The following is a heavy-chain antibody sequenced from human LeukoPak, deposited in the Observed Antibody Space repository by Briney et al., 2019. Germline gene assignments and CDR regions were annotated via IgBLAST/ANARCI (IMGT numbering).Heavy chain of an antibody. J-gene: IGHJ4*02. D-gene: IGHD6-13*01. CDR1: GFTFSSYW. CDR3: AKGGSSSPRSTFDY. V-gene: IGHV3-74*01. CDR2: INGDGSTT. Sequence: GGSLRLSCAASGFTFSSYWMHWVRQAPGKGLVWVSHINGDGSTTSYADSVKGRFAISRDNAKNTVYLQMNSLRAEDTAVYYCAKGGSSSPRSTFDYWGQGTLLTVSS.